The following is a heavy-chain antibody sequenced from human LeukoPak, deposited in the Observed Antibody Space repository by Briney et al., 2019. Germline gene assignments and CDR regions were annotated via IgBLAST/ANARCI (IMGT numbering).Heavy chain of an antibody. CDR3: ASRIAVASPGY. D-gene: IGHD6-19*01. CDR2: ISGSGGST. CDR1: GFTFRSYA. Sequence: PGGSLRLSCAASGFTFRSYAMSWVRQAPGKGLEWVSAISGSGGSTYYADSVKGRFTISRDNSKNTLYLQMNSLSAEDTAVYPCASRIAVASPGYWGQGTLVTVSS. J-gene: IGHJ4*02. V-gene: IGHV3-23*01.